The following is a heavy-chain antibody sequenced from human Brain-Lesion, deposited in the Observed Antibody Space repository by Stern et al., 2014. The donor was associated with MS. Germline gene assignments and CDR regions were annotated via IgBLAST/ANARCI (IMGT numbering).Heavy chain of an antibody. Sequence: QVQLVESGAEVKKPGASVKVSCKVSGYTLTELSMHWVRQAPRKGLEWMGGFDPEDGETIYAQKFQGRVTMAEDTSTDTAYMELSSLRSEDTAVYYCATLSPGAGGNYYRHFDYWGQGTLVTVSS. J-gene: IGHJ4*02. CDR3: ATLSPGAGGNYYRHFDY. D-gene: IGHD1-26*01. CDR2: FDPEDGET. CDR1: GYTLTELS. V-gene: IGHV1-24*01.